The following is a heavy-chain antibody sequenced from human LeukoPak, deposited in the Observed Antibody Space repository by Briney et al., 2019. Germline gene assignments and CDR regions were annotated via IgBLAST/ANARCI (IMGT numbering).Heavy chain of an antibody. CDR1: GFTFSSYW. CDR3: ATGNYHGFDI. CDR2: LNNDGSSI. V-gene: IGHV3-74*01. J-gene: IGHJ3*02. D-gene: IGHD3-16*02. Sequence: GGSLRLSCAASGFTFSSYWMHWVRQAPGKGLMWVSCLNNDGSSIRYADSVRGRFTISRDNAKNTLYLQMNSLRAEDTAVYYCATGNYHGFDIWGQGTMVTVSS.